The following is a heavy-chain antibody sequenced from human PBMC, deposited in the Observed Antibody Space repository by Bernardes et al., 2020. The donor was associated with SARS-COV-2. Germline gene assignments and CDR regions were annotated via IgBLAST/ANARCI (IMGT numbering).Heavy chain of an antibody. CDR2: ITSDRNTI. CDR1: GFTFSIYS. V-gene: IGHV3-48*01. J-gene: IGHJ4*02. D-gene: IGHD3-10*01. Sequence: GGSLRLSCAASGFTFSIYSMNWVRQAPGKGLEWVSYITSDRNTIHYADSVKGRFTIFRDNAKNSLYLQMNSLRVEDTGVYYCARSVSFGFDYWGQGILVTVSS. CDR3: ARSVSFGFDY.